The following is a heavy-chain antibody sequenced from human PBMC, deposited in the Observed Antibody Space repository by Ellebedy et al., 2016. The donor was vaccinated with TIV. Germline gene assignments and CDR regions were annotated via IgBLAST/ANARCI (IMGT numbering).Heavy chain of an antibody. CDR3: ARQKYYFDV. J-gene: IGHJ4*02. Sequence: GSLRLXXTVSGDYIGDDYWSWIRQPPGKPLKWIGYIDHSGTSSYNPSLRGRVTVSIDTSRNQLSLMLTSVSAADTAIYYCARQKYYFDVWGQGAQVTVAP. CDR2: IDHSGTS. CDR1: GDYIGDDY. V-gene: IGHV4-59*08. D-gene: IGHD6-6*01.